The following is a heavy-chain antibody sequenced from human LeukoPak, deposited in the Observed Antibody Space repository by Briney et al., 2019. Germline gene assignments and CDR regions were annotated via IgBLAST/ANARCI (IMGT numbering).Heavy chain of an antibody. V-gene: IGHV4-4*07. CDR3: ARDQRVRSAEAGADWYFDL. CDR1: GGSIRGYY. CDR2: MFTSGTT. J-gene: IGHJ2*01. D-gene: IGHD6-19*01. Sequence: SETLSLTCTVSGGSIRGYYWSWLRQSAGPGLEWFGRMFTSGTTNYNPSVKGRATMSGDRSRYQCPVKLRSVTAAGRAVCYCARDQRVRSAEAGADWYFDLWGRGTLVTVSS.